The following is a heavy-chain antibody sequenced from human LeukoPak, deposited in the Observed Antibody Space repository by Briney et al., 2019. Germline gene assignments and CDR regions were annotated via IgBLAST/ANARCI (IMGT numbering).Heavy chain of an antibody. CDR2: MNPNSGNT. CDR1: GYTFTSYD. V-gene: IGHV1-8*01. CDR3: ARGKVLLWFGELFDNWFDP. Sequence: ASVKVSCKASGYTFTSYDINWVRQATGQGLEWMGWMNPNSGNTGYAQKFQGRVTMTRNTSISTAYMELSSLRSEDTAVYYCARGKVLLWFGELFDNWFDPWGQGTLVTVSS. D-gene: IGHD3-10*01. J-gene: IGHJ5*02.